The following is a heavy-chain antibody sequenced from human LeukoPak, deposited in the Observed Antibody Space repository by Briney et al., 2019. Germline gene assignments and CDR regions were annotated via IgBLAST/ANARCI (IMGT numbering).Heavy chain of an antibody. J-gene: IGHJ6*02. CDR2: IIPIFGIA. D-gene: IGHD5-24*01. Sequence: SVKVSCKASGGTFSSYAISWVRQAPGQELEWMGRIIPIFGIANYAQKFQGRVTITADKSTSTAYMELSSLRSEDTAVYYCARGKSRDGYNSRYYYGMDVWGQGTTVTVSS. CDR1: GGTFSSYA. V-gene: IGHV1-69*04. CDR3: ARGKSRDGYNSRYYYGMDV.